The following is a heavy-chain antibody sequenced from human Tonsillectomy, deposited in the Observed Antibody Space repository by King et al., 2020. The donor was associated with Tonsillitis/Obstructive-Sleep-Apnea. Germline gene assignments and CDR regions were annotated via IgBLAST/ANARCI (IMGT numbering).Heavy chain of an antibody. CDR2: INRSGSS. D-gene: IGHD3-10*01. CDR3: ARGGVRSPYYIYYYMDV. CDR1: GESFSVYY. J-gene: IGHJ6*03. Sequence: VQLQQWGAGLLKPSETLSLTCAVFGESFSVYYWTWIRQPPGKGLEWIGEINRSGSSNCNPSLRSRVTISVDTSANQFSLRLSSVTAADTAVYYCARGGVRSPYYIYYYMDVWGKGTTVTVSS. V-gene: IGHV4-34*01.